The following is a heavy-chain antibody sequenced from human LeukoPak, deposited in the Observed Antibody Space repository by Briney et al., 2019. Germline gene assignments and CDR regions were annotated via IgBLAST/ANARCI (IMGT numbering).Heavy chain of an antibody. J-gene: IGHJ4*02. CDR3: ARDYGSSGYPLVRYFDY. D-gene: IGHD3-22*01. V-gene: IGHV3-21*01. Sequence: GGSLRLSCAASGFTFSSYSMNWVRQAPGKGLEWVSSISSSSSYIYYADSVKGRFTISRDNAKNSLYLRMNSLRAEDTAVYYCARDYGSSGYPLVRYFDYWGQGTLVTVSS. CDR2: ISSSSSYI. CDR1: GFTFSSYS.